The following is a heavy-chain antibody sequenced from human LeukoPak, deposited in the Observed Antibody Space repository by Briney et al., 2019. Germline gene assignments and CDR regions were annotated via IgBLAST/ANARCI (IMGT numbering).Heavy chain of an antibody. D-gene: IGHD2-8*01. CDR2: ISGTGSAT. V-gene: IGHV3-23*01. Sequence: GGSLRLSCATSGFTFSDYAMSWVRQAPGKGLEWVSVISGTGSATYYADSVKGRFTISRDNSKNTLYLQMNSLRAEDTAVYYCARKWWFDPWGQGTLVTVSS. CDR1: GFTFSDYA. J-gene: IGHJ5*02. CDR3: ARKWWFDP.